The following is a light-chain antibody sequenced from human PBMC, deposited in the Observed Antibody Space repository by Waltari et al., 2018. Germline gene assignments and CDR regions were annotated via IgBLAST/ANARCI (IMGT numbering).Light chain of an antibody. CDR2: DAS. CDR3: QKYVSLPAT. CDR1: QSVGKS. Sequence: IVLTQSPGTLSLSPGERATLSYRASQSVGKSLAWYQQKPGQAPRLLIYDASSRATGIPDRFSGSGFGTDFSLTISRLEPEDFAVFYCQKYVSLPATFGQGTKVEIK. V-gene: IGKV3-20*01. J-gene: IGKJ1*01.